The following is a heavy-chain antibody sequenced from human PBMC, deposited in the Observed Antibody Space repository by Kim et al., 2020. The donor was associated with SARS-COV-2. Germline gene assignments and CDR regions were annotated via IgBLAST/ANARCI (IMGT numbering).Heavy chain of an antibody. V-gene: IGHV2-70*11. CDR2: IDWDDDK. D-gene: IGHD2-15*01. Sequence: SGPTLVNPTQTLTLTYTFSGFSLSTSGMCVSWIRQPPGKALEWLARIDWDDDKYYSTSLKTRLTISKDTSKNQVVLTMTNMDPVDTATYYCARMPATLLAFDIWGQGTMVTVSS. CDR3: ARMPATLLAFDI. J-gene: IGHJ3*02. CDR1: GFSLSTSGMC.